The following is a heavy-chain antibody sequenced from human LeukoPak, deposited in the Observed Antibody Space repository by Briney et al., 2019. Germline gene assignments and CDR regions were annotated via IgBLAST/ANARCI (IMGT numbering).Heavy chain of an antibody. J-gene: IGHJ5*02. CDR2: IYYSGST. Sequence: SETLSLTCTVSGGSISSSSYYWGWIRQPPGKGLEWIGSIYYSGSTYYNPSLKSRVTISVDTSKNQFSLKLSSVTAADTAVYYCARDPMTTFFMSFDPWGQGTLVTVSS. V-gene: IGHV4-39*07. CDR1: GGSISSSSYY. CDR3: ARDPMTTFFMSFDP. D-gene: IGHD4-11*01.